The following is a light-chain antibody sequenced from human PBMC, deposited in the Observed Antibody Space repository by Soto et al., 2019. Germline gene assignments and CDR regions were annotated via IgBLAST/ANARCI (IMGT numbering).Light chain of an antibody. V-gene: IGKV3-11*01. CDR2: DAS. CDR3: QQRSNWRVT. CDR1: RSVNIY. Sequence: EIVLTQSPATLSFSPWERSTLSCTASRSVNIYLAWYQQKPGQAPRLLIYDASNRATGIPARFSGSGSGTDFTLTISSLEPEDIAVYYCQQRSNWRVTFGGGTKVDIK. J-gene: IGKJ4*01.